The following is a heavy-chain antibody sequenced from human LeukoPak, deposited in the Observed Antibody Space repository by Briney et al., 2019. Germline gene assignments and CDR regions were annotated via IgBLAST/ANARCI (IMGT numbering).Heavy chain of an antibody. V-gene: IGHV4-59*12. Sequence: PSETLSLTCTVSGASMSSFYWSWIRQPPGKGLEWVGYIFHTGRTRYSPSLQGRLTMSIDTSKNQFSLKLSSVTAADTAVYYCARGPHVLLWFGEGARGYYYGMDVWGQGTTVTVSS. CDR2: IFHTGRT. CDR1: GASMSSFY. CDR3: ARGPHVLLWFGEGARGYYYGMDV. D-gene: IGHD3-10*01. J-gene: IGHJ6*02.